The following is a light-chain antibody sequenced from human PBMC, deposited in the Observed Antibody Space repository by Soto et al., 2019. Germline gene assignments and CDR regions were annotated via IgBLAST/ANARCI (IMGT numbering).Light chain of an antibody. Sequence: DIQMTQSPSTLSASVGDRVTITCRASQSISSWLAWYQQKPGKAPKLLIYDASSLESGVPSRFSGSGSGKEFPLTISSLQPDDFATYYCQQYNSYSLTFGGGTKVEIK. CDR3: QQYNSYSLT. J-gene: IGKJ4*01. V-gene: IGKV1-5*01. CDR1: QSISSW. CDR2: DAS.